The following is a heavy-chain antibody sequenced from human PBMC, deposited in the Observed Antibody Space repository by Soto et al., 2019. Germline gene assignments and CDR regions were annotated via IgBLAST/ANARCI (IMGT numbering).Heavy chain of an antibody. V-gene: IGHV4-59*08. J-gene: IGHJ6*02. CDR1: GGSISSNY. Sequence: SETLSLTCTVSGGSISSNYWSWIRQPPGKGLEWIGYIYYSGSTNYNPSLKSRVTISVDTSKNQFSLKLSSVTAADTAVYYCARIVLVPAARYYGMDVWGQGTTVTVSS. CDR2: IYYSGST. CDR3: ARIVLVPAARYYGMDV. D-gene: IGHD2-2*01.